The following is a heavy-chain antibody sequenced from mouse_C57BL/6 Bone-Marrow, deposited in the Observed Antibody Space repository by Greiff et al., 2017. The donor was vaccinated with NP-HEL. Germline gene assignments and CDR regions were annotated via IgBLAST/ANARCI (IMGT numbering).Heavy chain of an antibody. D-gene: IGHD2-14*01. CDR1: GYTFTSYW. Sequence: QVHVKQPGAELVMPGASVKLSCKASGYTFTSYWMHWVKQRPGQGLEWIGEIDPSDSYTNYNQKFKGKSTLTVDKSSSTAYMQLSSLTSEDSAVYYCARRGTCRIAMDYWGQGTSVTVSS. J-gene: IGHJ4*01. CDR3: ARRGTCRIAMDY. CDR2: IDPSDSYT. V-gene: IGHV1-69*01.